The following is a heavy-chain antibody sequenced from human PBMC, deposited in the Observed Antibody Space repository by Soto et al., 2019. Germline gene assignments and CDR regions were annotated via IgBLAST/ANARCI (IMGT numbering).Heavy chain of an antibody. CDR2: IWYDGSNK. Sequence: QVQLVESGGGVVQPGRSLRLSCAASGFTFSSYGMHWVRQAPGKGLEWVPVIWYDGSNKYYADSVKGRFTISRDNSKNTLYLQMNSLRAEDTAVYYCARGRGYGDSWGQGTLVTVSS. J-gene: IGHJ4*02. CDR3: ARGRGYGDS. V-gene: IGHV3-33*01. D-gene: IGHD4-17*01. CDR1: GFTFSSYG.